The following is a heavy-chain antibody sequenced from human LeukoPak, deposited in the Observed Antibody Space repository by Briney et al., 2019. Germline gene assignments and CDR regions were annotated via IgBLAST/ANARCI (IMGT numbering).Heavy chain of an antibody. J-gene: IGHJ4*02. CDR3: ARDVDYDSSGYPYYFDY. Sequence: ASVKVSCKASGYTFTSYGISWVRQAPGQGLEWMGWISAYNGNTNYVQKLQGRVTMTTDTSTSTAYMELRSLRSDDTAVYYCARDVDYDSSGYPYYFDYWGQGTLVTVSS. CDR2: ISAYNGNT. D-gene: IGHD3-22*01. CDR1: GYTFTSYG. V-gene: IGHV1-18*01.